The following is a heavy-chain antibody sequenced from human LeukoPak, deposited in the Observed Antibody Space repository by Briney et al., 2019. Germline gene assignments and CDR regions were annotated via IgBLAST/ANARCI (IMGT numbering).Heavy chain of an antibody. V-gene: IGHV1-18*01. Sequence: GASVKVSCKAYGYTFTSYGIRWVRQAPGQWLEWMGWISAYNGNINYEQKLQGRVTMTTDTSTSTAYMELSSLRSDDTAVYYCARGPHSDNDYGDPYYFDYWGQGTLVTVSS. CDR2: ISAYNGNI. CDR3: ARGPHSDNDYGDPYYFDY. J-gene: IGHJ4*02. D-gene: IGHD4-17*01. CDR1: GYTFTSYG.